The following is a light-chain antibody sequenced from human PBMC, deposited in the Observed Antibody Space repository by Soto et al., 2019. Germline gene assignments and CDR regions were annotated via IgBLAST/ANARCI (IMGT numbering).Light chain of an antibody. V-gene: IGLV2-14*01. J-gene: IGLJ1*01. CDR1: SSDVGGYNY. Sequence: QSVLTQPASVSGSPGQSITISCTGTSSDVGGYNYVSWYQQHPGKAPKLMIYDVSNRPSGVSNRFSGSKSGNTASLTISGLQVEVVADYSSPSYTTPFSYVFGSGTKLPVL. CDR2: DVS. CDR3: PSYTTPFSYV.